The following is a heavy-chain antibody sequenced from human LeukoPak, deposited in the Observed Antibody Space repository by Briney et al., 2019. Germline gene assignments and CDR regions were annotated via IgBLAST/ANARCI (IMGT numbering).Heavy chain of an antibody. J-gene: IGHJ5*02. CDR2: IYTSGST. D-gene: IGHD3-10*01. CDR3: SRSGQYGSGSYYWFDP. V-gene: IGHV4-61*02. CDR1: GGSISSGSYY. Sequence: SETLSLTCTVSGGSISSGSYYWSWIRQPAGKGLEWIGRIYTSGSTNYNPSLKSRVTISVDTSKNQFSLKLSSVTAADTAVYYCSRSGQYGSGSYYWFDPWGQGTLVTVSS.